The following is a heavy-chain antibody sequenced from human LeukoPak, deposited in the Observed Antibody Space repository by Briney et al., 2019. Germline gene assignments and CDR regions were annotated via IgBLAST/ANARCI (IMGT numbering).Heavy chain of an antibody. J-gene: IGHJ4*02. CDR2: ISSGGTP. Sequence: PGGSLRLSCGASGFTSTSSAMTWVRQAPGKGLEWVSAISSGGTPYYAASVRGRFIISRDTSTNTLYLQVKSLTAEDTAVYYCAKPEVGVASIDCWGQGTLVTVSS. CDR3: AKPEVGVASIDC. CDR1: GFTSTSSA. D-gene: IGHD2-2*01. V-gene: IGHV3-23*01.